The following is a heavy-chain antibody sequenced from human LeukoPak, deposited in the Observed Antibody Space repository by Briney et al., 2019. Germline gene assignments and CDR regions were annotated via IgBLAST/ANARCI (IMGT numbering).Heavy chain of an antibody. CDR1: GGSISSGGYY. CDR3: ARDGGDYSTKIDY. Sequence: SETLSLTCTVSGGSISSGGYYWSWIRQHPGKGLEWIGYIYYSGSTYYNPSLKSRVTISVDTSKNQFSLKLSSVTAADTAVYYCARDGGDYSTKIDYWGQGTLVTVSS. J-gene: IGHJ4*02. CDR2: IYYSGST. D-gene: IGHD4-4*01. V-gene: IGHV4-31*03.